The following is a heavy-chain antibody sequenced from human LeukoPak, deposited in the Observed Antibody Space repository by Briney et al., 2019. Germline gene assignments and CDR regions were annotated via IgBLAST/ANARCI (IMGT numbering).Heavy chain of an antibody. V-gene: IGHV3-23*01. J-gene: IGHJ4*02. CDR3: AKDPGYCSGGSCYYGVY. CDR1: GFTFSTYW. CDR2: ISGSGGST. Sequence: GGSLRLSCAASGFTFSTYWMTWARQAPGKGLEWVSAISGSGGSTYYADSVKGRFTISRDNSKNTLYLQMNSLRAEDTAVYYCAKDPGYCSGGSCYYGVYWGQGTLVTVSS. D-gene: IGHD2-15*01.